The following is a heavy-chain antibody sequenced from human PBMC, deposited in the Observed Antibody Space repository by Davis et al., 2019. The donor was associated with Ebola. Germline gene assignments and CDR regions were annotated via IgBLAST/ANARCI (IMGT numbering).Heavy chain of an antibody. D-gene: IGHD6-13*01. Sequence: PSETLSLTCAVSGGSISSGGYSWSWIRQPPGKGLEWIGYIYHSGSTYYNPSLKSRVTISVDRSKNQFSLKLSSVTAADTAVYYCARDSAAGRFDYWGQGTLVTVSS. CDR3: ARDSAAGRFDY. J-gene: IGHJ4*02. CDR1: GGSISSGGYS. CDR2: IYHSGST. V-gene: IGHV4-30-2*01.